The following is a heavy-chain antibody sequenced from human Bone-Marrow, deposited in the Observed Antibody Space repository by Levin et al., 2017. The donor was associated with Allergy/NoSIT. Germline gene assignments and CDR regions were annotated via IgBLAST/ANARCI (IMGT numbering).Heavy chain of an antibody. CDR3: ARVVLPRYCSSTSCSDSGYYFAC. V-gene: IGHV3-13*04. J-gene: IGHJ4*02. Sequence: GGSLRLSCAASGFTFSSYDMHWVRQATGRGLEWVSAIGTAADSYYSGSVKGRFTVSRDNAKNSFYLQMNSLRAGDTAVYYCARVVLPRYCSSTSCSDSGYYFACWGQGALVAVCS. CDR2: IGTAADS. CDR1: GFTFSSYD. D-gene: IGHD2-2*01.